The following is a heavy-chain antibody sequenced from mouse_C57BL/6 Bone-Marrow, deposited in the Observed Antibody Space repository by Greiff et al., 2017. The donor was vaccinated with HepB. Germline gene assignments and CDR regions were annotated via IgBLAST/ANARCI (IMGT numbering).Heavy chain of an antibody. CDR3: AGAHYYGSSYFDY. J-gene: IGHJ2*01. Sequence: VQLQQSGPELVKPGASVKISCKASGYTFTDYYMNWVKQSHGKSLEWIGDINPNNGGTSYNQKFKGKATLTVDKSSSTAYMELRSLTSEDSAVYYCAGAHYYGSSYFDYWGQGTTLTVSS. CDR2: INPNNGGT. D-gene: IGHD1-1*01. CDR1: GYTFTDYY. V-gene: IGHV1-26*01.